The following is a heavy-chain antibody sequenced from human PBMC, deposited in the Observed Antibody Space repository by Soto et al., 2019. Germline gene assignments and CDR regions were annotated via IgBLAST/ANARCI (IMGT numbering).Heavy chain of an antibody. CDR3: ARDNGYSYGYNLDH. Sequence: PSETLSLTCTVSGGSISNSYWSWIRQSPGKGLEWIGYIYYSGSTNYNPSLKSRVTISVDTSKNQFSLKLTSVTAADTAVYYCARDNGYSYGYNLDHWGQGTLVTSPQ. D-gene: IGHD5-18*01. J-gene: IGHJ4*02. CDR2: IYYSGST. CDR1: GGSISNSY. V-gene: IGHV4-59*01.